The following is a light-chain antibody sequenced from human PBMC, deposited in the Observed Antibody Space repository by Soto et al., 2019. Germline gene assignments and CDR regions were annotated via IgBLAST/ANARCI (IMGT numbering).Light chain of an antibody. Sequence: IQMTQSPSTLSASVGDRVTITCRASQSISSWLAWYQQKPGKAPKLLIYKASSLESGVPSRFSGSGSGTEFTLTISSLQSEDFAVYYCQQYNNWPETFGQGTKVDI. J-gene: IGKJ1*01. CDR2: KAS. V-gene: IGKV1-5*03. CDR3: QQYNNWPET. CDR1: QSISSW.